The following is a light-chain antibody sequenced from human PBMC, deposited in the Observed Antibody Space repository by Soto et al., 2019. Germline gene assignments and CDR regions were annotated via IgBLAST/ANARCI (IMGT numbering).Light chain of an antibody. Sequence: QSLLTPRPTVSAAPGQKVTISCAGSSSNIGGNSVSWYQQLPGTAPKLLIYDDNKRPSGIPDRFSGSKSGTSATLGITGFQTGDEADYYCGSWDSSLSAYVFGTGTKV. V-gene: IGLV1-51*01. CDR1: SSNIGGNS. CDR2: DDN. J-gene: IGLJ1*01. CDR3: GSWDSSLSAYV.